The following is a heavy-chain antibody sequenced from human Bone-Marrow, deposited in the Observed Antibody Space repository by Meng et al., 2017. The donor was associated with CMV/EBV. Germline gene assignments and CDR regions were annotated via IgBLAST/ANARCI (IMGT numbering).Heavy chain of an antibody. CDR1: GGTFRSYA. V-gene: IGHV1-69*01. Sequence: QVPLVQAGAGVKKPGSSVQVSCKASGGTFRSYAIRWVRQAPGQGLEWMGGIIPIFGTANYAQKFQGRVTITADESTITAYMELSSLRSEDTAVYYCARDPGSRYSSSHLFDYWGQGTLVTVSS. D-gene: IGHD6-6*01. J-gene: IGHJ4*02. CDR3: ARDPGSRYSSSHLFDY. CDR2: IIPIFGTA.